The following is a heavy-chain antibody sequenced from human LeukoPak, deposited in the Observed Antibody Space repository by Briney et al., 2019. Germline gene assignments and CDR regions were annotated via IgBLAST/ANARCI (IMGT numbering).Heavy chain of an antibody. CDR3: ARDQATVTTVGWFDP. Sequence: SVKVSCTASGGTFSSYAISWVRQAPGQGLEWMGGIIPIFGTANYAQKFQGRVTITADESTSTAYMELSSLRSEDTAVYYCARDQATVTTVGWFDPWGQGTLVTVSS. J-gene: IGHJ5*02. V-gene: IGHV1-69*13. CDR2: IIPIFGTA. CDR1: GGTFSSYA. D-gene: IGHD4-17*01.